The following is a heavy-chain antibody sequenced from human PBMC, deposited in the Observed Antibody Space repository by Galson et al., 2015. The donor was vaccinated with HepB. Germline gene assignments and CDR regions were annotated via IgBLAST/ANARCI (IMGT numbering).Heavy chain of an antibody. D-gene: IGHD5-18*01. Sequence: ETLSLTCAVSGVSISSSLYYWGWIRQSPKKGLEWIGSIYYTGNTYYKSSLKSRVTISADMSKNQFSLKVNSVPAADTAVYYCARAAGDSATYANDYWGQGALVTVAS. CDR2: IYYTGNT. CDR1: GVSISSSLYY. V-gene: IGHV4-39*07. J-gene: IGHJ4*02. CDR3: ARAAGDSATYANDY.